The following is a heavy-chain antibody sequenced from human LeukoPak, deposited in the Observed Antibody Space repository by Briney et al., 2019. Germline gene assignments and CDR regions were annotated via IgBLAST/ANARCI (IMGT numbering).Heavy chain of an antibody. CDR3: ARGYSGWYYYFDY. CDR2: INHSGST. CDR1: GGSFSGYY. J-gene: IGHJ4*02. Sequence: PSETLSLTCAVYGGSFSGYYWSWIRQPPGKWLEWIGEINHSGSTNYNPSLKSRVTISVDTSKNQFSLKLSSVTAADTAVYYCARGYSGWYYYFDYWGQGTLVTVSS. V-gene: IGHV4-34*01. D-gene: IGHD6-19*01.